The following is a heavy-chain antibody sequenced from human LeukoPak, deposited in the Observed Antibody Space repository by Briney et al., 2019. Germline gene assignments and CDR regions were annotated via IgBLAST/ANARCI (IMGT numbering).Heavy chain of an antibody. Sequence: GGSLRLSCAASGFTFSSYAMHWVRQAPGKGLEWVAVISYDGSNKYDADSVKGRFTISRDNSKNTLYLQMNSLRAEDTAVYYCAKGYTVTGRFDYWGQGTLVTVSS. CDR2: ISYDGSNK. CDR3: AKGYTVTGRFDY. D-gene: IGHD4-17*01. V-gene: IGHV3-30-3*01. J-gene: IGHJ4*02. CDR1: GFTFSSYA.